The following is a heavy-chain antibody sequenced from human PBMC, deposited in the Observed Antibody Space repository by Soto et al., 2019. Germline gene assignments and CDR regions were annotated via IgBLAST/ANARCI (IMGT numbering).Heavy chain of an antibody. CDR3: ARAYCSSTSCTSGYGMDV. Sequence: GASVKVSCKPSGYTFTSYGITWVRQAPGQGLEWMGLINAYGGNTNYPQKLQGRVTMTRDTSTSTAYMELSSLRSDDTAVYYCARAYCSSTSCTSGYGMDVWGQGTTVTVSS. V-gene: IGHV1-18*01. J-gene: IGHJ6*02. CDR2: INAYGGNT. CDR1: GYTFTSYG. D-gene: IGHD2-2*01.